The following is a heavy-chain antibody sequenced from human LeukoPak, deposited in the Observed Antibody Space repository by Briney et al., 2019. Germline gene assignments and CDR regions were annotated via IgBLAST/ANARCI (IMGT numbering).Heavy chain of an antibody. V-gene: IGHV3-48*04. CDR1: GASISDSDF. CDR2: IDTSSTTM. Sequence: PSETLSLTCTVSGASISDSDFFWAWVRQPPGKGLEWVSFIDTSSTTMYYTDSVKGRFTISRDNAKNSLYLQMNSLKVEDTAIYYCARDNWVDCWGQGTLVTVSS. J-gene: IGHJ5*01. CDR3: ARDNWVDC.